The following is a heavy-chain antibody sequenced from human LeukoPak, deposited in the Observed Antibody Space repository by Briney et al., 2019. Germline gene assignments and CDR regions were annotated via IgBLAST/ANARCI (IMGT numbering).Heavy chain of an antibody. CDR1: GFSFTRFS. CDR3: SEAHYSIGWHYFDY. D-gene: IGHD4-11*01. Sequence: GGSLRLSCAASGFSFTRFSMNWVRQAPGKGLEWVSSISSSGSSTYYADSVKGRFTISRDNAKNTLYLQMNSLRAEDTAVYYCSEAHYSIGWHYFDYWGQGTLVTVSS. V-gene: IGHV3-21*01. CDR2: ISSSGSST. J-gene: IGHJ4*02.